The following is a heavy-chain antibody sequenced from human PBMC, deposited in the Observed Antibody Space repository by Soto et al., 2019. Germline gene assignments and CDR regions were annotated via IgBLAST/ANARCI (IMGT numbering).Heavy chain of an antibody. J-gene: IGHJ6*02. V-gene: IGHV3-30*18. Sequence: GGSLRLSCASSRFTFSSYGIHWVRQAPGKGLEWAAVISYEGSNKYYADSVKGRFTISRDNSKNTLYLQMNSLSAEDTAVYYCAKDRLAQYYYYGMDVWGQGTTVTVSS. CDR1: RFTFSSYG. CDR3: AKDRLAQYYYYGMDV. CDR2: ISYEGSNK.